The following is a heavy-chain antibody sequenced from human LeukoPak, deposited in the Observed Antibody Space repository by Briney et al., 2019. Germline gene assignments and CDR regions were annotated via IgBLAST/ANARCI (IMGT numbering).Heavy chain of an antibody. CDR3: ARDPIAAAGTSYYYYMDV. CDR1: GGTFISYA. CDR2: TIPIFGTA. Sequence: GASVKVSCKASGGTFISYAISWVRQAPGQGLEWMGGTIPIFGTANYAQKFQGRVTITADESTSTAYMELSSLRSEDTAVYYCARDPIAAAGTSYYYYMDVWGKGTTVTISS. J-gene: IGHJ6*03. V-gene: IGHV1-69*01. D-gene: IGHD6-13*01.